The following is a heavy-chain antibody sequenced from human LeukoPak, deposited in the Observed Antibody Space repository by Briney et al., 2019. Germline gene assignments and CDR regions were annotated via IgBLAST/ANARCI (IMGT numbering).Heavy chain of an antibody. D-gene: IGHD6-6*01. CDR1: GGSISNYF. Sequence: SETLSLTCTVSGGSISNYFWIWIRQPPGKGLEWIGYIYYSGNTNSNPSLRSRVTISVDTSKNQFSLKLRSVTAADTAVYYCAGAREFSSSSGRAYYFDFWGQGTLVTVPS. V-gene: IGHV4-59*01. CDR3: AGAREFSSSSGRAYYFDF. CDR2: IYYSGNT. J-gene: IGHJ4*02.